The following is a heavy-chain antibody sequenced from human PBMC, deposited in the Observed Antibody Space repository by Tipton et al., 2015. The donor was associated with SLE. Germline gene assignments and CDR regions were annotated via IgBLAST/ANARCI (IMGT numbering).Heavy chain of an antibody. Sequence: TLSLTCTVSSGSISSSSYYWGWIRQPPGKGLEWLGTIYYTGNTYYNSSLKSRVTISIDTSKNRFSLKLNSVTAADTAVYYCARSYDAFDMWGQGTLVTVSS. CDR3: ARSYDAFDM. CDR1: SGSISSSSYY. D-gene: IGHD3-10*01. J-gene: IGHJ3*02. V-gene: IGHV4-39*07. CDR2: IYYTGNT.